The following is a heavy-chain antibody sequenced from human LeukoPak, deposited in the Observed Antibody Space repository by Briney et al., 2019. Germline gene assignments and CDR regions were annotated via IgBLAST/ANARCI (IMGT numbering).Heavy chain of an antibody. J-gene: IGHJ4*02. CDR2: ITTDETT. D-gene: IGHD1/OR15-1a*01. V-gene: IGHV3-74*01. Sequence: GGSLRLSCAASGFPFSVSWMHWFRQVPGKGLMWVSRITTDETTAYADSVRGRFSISRDNAKNTVYLQMNSLRVEDTAVYYCAKDWFATTDYWGQGILVTVSS. CDR3: AKDWFATTDY. CDR1: GFPFSVSW.